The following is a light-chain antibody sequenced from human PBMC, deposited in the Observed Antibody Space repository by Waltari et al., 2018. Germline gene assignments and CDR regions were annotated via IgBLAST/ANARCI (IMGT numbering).Light chain of an antibody. CDR1: QSIRSY. CDR3: QQSYSTPVT. Sequence: DIQMTQSPSSLSASVGDRVTITCRASQSIRSYLNWYQQKPGKAPKLLIYAASSLRSGVPSRFSGSGSGTDFTLTISSLQPEDFATYYCQQSYSTPVTFGPGTKVDIK. V-gene: IGKV1-39*01. J-gene: IGKJ3*01. CDR2: AAS.